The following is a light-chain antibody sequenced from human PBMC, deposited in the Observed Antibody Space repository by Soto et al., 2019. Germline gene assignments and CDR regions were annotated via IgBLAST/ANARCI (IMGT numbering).Light chain of an antibody. CDR1: TIGGKR. CDR3: QVWDTGSDHLV. Sequence: SYELTQPPSVAVAPGETASITCGGNTIGGKRVHWNQQKPGQAPVLVTYYDNDRPSGIPERFSGSNSGNTATLTISRVEAGDEADYYCQVWDTGSDHLVFGGGTKVTVL. V-gene: IGLV3-21*04. CDR2: YDN. J-gene: IGLJ2*01.